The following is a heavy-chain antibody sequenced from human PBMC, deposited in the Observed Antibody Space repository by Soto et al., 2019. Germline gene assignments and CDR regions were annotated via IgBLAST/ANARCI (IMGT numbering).Heavy chain of an antibody. V-gene: IGHV4-34*01. CDR1: GGSFSGYY. J-gene: IGHJ6*02. CDR3: ARGPLITMIVVAYYYYGMDV. CDR2: INHSGST. D-gene: IGHD3-22*01. Sequence: LSLTCAVYGGSFSGYYWSWIRQPPGKGLEWIGEINHSGSTNYNPSLKSRVTISVDTSKNQFSLKLSSVTAADTAVYYCARGPLITMIVVAYYYYGMDVWGQGTTVTVS.